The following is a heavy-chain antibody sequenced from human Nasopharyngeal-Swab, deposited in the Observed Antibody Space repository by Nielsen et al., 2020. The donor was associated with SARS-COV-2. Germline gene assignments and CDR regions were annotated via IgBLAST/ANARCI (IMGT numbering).Heavy chain of an antibody. Sequence: ASVKVSCKASGYTFTDYYMHWVRQAPGQGLEWMGRINPNSGDTNYAQNFQGRVTMTRYTSIKTAYMELSSLRSDDTAVYYCARDDGDVPGVTGSGPPGGFWGQGTLVTVSS. D-gene: IGHD2-8*01. J-gene: IGHJ4*02. CDR2: INPNSGDT. CDR1: GYTFTDYY. CDR3: ARDDGDVPGVTGSGPPGGF. V-gene: IGHV1-2*06.